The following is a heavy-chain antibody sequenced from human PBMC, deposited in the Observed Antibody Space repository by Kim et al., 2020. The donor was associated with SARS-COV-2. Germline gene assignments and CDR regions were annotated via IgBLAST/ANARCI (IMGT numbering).Heavy chain of an antibody. CDR1: EYSVGTNY. Sequence: GGSLRLSCAVSEYSVGTNYMAWVRQAPGKGLEWVAPIYSGTHTYYADSVRGRFSISRDMSKNSLILQMHSLRAEDSAVYYCAKDQGTGFCSGDFCCIYG. D-gene: IGHD2-21*01. J-gene: IGHJ6*01. CDR2: IYSGTHT. CDR3: AKDQGTGFCSGDFCCIYG. V-gene: IGHV3-53*01.